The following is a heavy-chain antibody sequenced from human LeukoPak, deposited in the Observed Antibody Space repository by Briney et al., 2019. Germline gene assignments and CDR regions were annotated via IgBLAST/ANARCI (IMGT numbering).Heavy chain of an antibody. CDR3: ASHYKTTGSNPQPDY. V-gene: IGHV3-66*04. Sequence: GGSLRLSCAASGFTFSSYWMSWVRQAPGKGLEWVSLIYSGGSTYYADSVKGRFTISRDDSKNTLYLQMNSLRVEDTAMYYCASHYKTTGSNPQPDYWGQGTLVTVSS. D-gene: IGHD4-11*01. CDR1: GFTFSSYW. J-gene: IGHJ4*02. CDR2: IYSGGST.